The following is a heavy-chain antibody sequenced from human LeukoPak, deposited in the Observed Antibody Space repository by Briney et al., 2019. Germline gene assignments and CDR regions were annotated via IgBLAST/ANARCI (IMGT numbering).Heavy chain of an antibody. Sequence: HGGSLRLSCAASGFTVSSNYMSWVRQAPGKGLEWVSLIYSSGTTYYADSVKGRFTISRDNSKNTLYLQMNSLRAEDTAVYYCARSSERKYYFDYWGQGTLVTVSS. V-gene: IGHV3-53*01. J-gene: IGHJ4*02. CDR3: ARSSERKYYFDY. CDR1: GFTVSSNY. CDR2: IYSSGTT. D-gene: IGHD3-22*01.